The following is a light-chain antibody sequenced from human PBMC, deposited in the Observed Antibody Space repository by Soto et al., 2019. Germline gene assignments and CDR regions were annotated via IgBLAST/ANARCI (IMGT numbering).Light chain of an antibody. V-gene: IGLV2-14*01. Sequence: QSVLTQPTSVSGSPGQSITISCTGTSSDVGSYDFVSWFQQHPGKAPKLMIYEVTNRPSGVSYRFSGSKSGNTASLTISGLQAEDEADYYCNSFTTTNTWVFGGGTKLTVL. J-gene: IGLJ3*02. CDR3: NSFTTTNTWV. CDR1: SSDVGSYDF. CDR2: EVT.